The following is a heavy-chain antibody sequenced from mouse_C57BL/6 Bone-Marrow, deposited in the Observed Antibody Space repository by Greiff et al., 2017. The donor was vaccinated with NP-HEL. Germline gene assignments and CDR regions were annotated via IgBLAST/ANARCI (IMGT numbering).Heavy chain of an antibody. V-gene: IGHV5-17*01. D-gene: IGHD2-4*01. CDR3: ARREDDYGGAY. CDR1: GFTFSDYG. J-gene: IGHJ3*01. Sequence: EVKLVESGGGLVKPGGSLKLSCAASGFTFSDYGMHWVRQAPEKGLEWVAYISSGSSTIYYADTVKGRFTISRDNAKNTLFLQMTSLRSEDTAMYYCARREDDYGGAYWGQGTLVTVSA. CDR2: ISSGSSTI.